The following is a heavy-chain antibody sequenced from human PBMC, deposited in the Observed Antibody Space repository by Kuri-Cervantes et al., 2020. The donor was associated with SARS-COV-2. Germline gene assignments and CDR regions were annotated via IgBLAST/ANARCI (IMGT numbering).Heavy chain of an antibody. CDR3: ARKAARVRGAFDI. J-gene: IGHJ3*02. D-gene: IGHD6-6*01. Sequence: SETLSLTCTVSGGSISSSSYYWGWIRQPPGKGLEWIGSIYYSGSTNYNPSLKSRVTISVDTSKNQFSLKLSSVTAADTAVYYCARKAARVRGAFDIWGQGTMVTVSS. V-gene: IGHV4-39*07. CDR2: IYYSGST. CDR1: GGSISSSSYY.